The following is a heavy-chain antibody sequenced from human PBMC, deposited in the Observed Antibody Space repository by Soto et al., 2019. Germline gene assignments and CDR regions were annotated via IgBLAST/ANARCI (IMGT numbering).Heavy chain of an antibody. Sequence: ASVKVSCKASGGTFSSYAISWVRQAPGQGLEWMGGIIPILGIANYAQKFQGRVTITADKSTSTAYMELSSLRSEDTAVYYCARDAPNVSVDCTNGVCPFDYWGQGTLVTVSS. D-gene: IGHD2-8*01. CDR2: IIPILGIA. CDR1: GGTFSSYA. J-gene: IGHJ4*02. V-gene: IGHV1-69*10. CDR3: ARDAPNVSVDCTNGVCPFDY.